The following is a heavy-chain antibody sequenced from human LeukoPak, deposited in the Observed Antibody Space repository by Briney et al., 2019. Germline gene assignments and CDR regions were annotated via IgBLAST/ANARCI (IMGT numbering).Heavy chain of an antibody. Sequence: ASVKVSCKASGCTFTSYGISWVRQAPGQGLEWMGWISAYNGNTNYAQKLQGRVTMTTDTSTSTAYMELRSLRSDDTAVYYCAREVADYYDSSGYYYAEYLQHWGQGTLVTVSS. CDR3: AREVADYYDSSGYYYAEYLQH. CDR2: ISAYNGNT. J-gene: IGHJ1*01. V-gene: IGHV1-18*01. D-gene: IGHD3-22*01. CDR1: GCTFTSYG.